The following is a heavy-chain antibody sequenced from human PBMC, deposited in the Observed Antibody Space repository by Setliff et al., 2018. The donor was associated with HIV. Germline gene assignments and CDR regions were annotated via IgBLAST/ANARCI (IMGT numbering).Heavy chain of an antibody. CDR3: SNWNTTIDADS. V-gene: IGHV4-59*11. CDR2: THYSGSS. D-gene: IGHD5-18*01. CDR1: GGFISNHY. J-gene: IGHJ4*02. Sequence: SETLSLTCTISGGFISNHYWNWIRQPPGKGLEWIGSTHYSGSSYYSPSLKSRVTISLDTSKNQFSLKLTSVTAADTALYYCSNWNTTIDADSWGQGTLVTVSS.